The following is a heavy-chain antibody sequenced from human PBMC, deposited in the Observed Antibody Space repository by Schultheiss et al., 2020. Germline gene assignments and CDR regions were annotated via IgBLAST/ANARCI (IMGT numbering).Heavy chain of an antibody. D-gene: IGHD2-15*01. CDR2: ISSGEDTV. CDR1: GFTFSSYE. Sequence: GGSLRLSCAASGFTFSSYEMNWVRQAPGKGLEWVSYISSGEDTVYYADSVKGRFTISRDNAENSLFLQMNSLRAEDTAVYYCAKDVGLPYCSGGSCFYFDYWGQGTLVTVSA. CDR3: AKDVGLPYCSGGSCFYFDY. J-gene: IGHJ4*02. V-gene: IGHV3-48*03.